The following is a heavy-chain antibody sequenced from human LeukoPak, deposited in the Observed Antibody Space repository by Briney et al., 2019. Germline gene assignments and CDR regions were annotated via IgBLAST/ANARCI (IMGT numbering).Heavy chain of an antibody. CDR3: ARVVYYYASVSYNYYMDV. V-gene: IGHV3-23*01. CDR2: LSSSGHST. D-gene: IGHD3-10*01. J-gene: IGHJ6*03. CDR1: GFTFINYA. Sequence: GGSLRLSCAASGFTFINYAMNWVRQAPGKGLEWVSTLSSSGHSTYYADSVKGRFTISRDNSKNTLYLQMSSLRAEDAAIYYCARVVYYYASVSYNYYMDVWGKGTTVTISS.